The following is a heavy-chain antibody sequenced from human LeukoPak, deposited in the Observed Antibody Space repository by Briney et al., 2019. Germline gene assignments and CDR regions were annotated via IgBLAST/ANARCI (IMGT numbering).Heavy chain of an antibody. CDR3: ARCDSGGWFFDS. D-gene: IGHD6-19*01. CDR1: GGSFSGYS. CDR2: INQSGST. Sequence: SETLSLTCAVSGGSFSGYSWNWIRQPPGKGLEWIGEINQSGSTKYNPSLKSRVTISIDAPKSQFSMKVNSVTAADTAVYYCARCDSGGWFFDSWGQGALVTVSS. V-gene: IGHV4-34*01. J-gene: IGHJ5*01.